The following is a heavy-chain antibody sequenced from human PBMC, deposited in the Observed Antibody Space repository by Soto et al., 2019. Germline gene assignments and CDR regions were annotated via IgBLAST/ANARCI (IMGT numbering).Heavy chain of an antibody. D-gene: IGHD3-16*01. CDR2: IYYSGST. Sequence: SETLSLTCTVSGGSISSYYWSWIRQPPGKGLEWIGYIYYSGSTNYNPSLKSRVTISVDTSENQFSLKLSSVTAADTAVYYCARQGPNYDSETYFPPPEDWGQGTLVTVSS. J-gene: IGHJ4*02. CDR3: ARQGPNYDSETYFPPPED. V-gene: IGHV4-59*08. CDR1: GGSISSYY.